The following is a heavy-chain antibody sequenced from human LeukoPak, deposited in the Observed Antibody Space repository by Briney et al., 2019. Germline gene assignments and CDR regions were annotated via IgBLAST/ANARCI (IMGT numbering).Heavy chain of an antibody. V-gene: IGHV3-30-3*01. J-gene: IGHJ4*02. CDR2: ISYDGGNK. D-gene: IGHD5-24*01. Sequence: GGSLRLSCAASGFTFSSYAMHWVRQAPGKGLEWVAVISYDGGNKYYADSVKGRFTISRDNSKNTLYLQMNSLRAEDTAVYYCASRDGYNIGNYWGQGTLVTVSS. CDR1: GFTFSSYA. CDR3: ASRDGYNIGNY.